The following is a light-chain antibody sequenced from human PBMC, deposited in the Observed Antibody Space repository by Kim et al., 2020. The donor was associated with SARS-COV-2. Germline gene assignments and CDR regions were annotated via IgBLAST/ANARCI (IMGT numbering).Light chain of an antibody. CDR2: GAS. J-gene: IGKJ2*01. CDR1: QNVNSN. V-gene: IGKV3-15*01. CDR3: QHYNNWPPYT. Sequence: VSPGERATLSCRASQNVNSNLAWYQQKPGQAPRLLIYGASTRATGIPGRFSGSGSGTEFTLTISSLQSEDFAVYYCQHYNNWPPYTFGQGTKLEI.